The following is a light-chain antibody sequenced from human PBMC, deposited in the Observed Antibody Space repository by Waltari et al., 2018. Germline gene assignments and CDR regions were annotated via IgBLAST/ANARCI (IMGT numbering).Light chain of an antibody. V-gene: IGKV3-20*01. J-gene: IGKJ1*01. Sequence: EVVLTQSPGTLSLSQGERATLFCRASQSISRYLVWYQQRPGQAPRLLISGASIRAAGIPDRFSGSGSGTDFTLSISRLEPEDFAVYYCQNHERLPATFGQGTRVEIK. CDR2: GAS. CDR1: QSISRY. CDR3: QNHERLPAT.